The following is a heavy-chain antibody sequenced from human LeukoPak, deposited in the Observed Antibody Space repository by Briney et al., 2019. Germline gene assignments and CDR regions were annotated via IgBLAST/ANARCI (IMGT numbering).Heavy chain of an antibody. CDR3: AKDRDYYGSGFNFDY. Sequence: GGSLRLSCAASGFILSNTGMHWVRQAPGKGLEWVAFILSDGGNKYYADSVKGRFTISRDNSKNTLYLQMNSLRAEDTAVYYCAKDRDYYGSGFNFDYWGQGTLVTVSS. CDR2: ILSDGGNK. V-gene: IGHV3-30*02. J-gene: IGHJ4*02. CDR1: GFILSNTG. D-gene: IGHD3-10*01.